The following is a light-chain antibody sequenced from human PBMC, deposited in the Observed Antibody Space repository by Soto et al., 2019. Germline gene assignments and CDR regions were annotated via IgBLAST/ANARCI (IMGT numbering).Light chain of an antibody. CDR3: GTWDSSLSVVL. CDR2: DNY. Sequence: QAVVTQPPSVSAAPGQKVTISCSGSSSNIANNYVSWYQQLPGTAPKLLIYDNYKRPSGTPDRFSGSKSGTSATLGITGLQTGDEADYYCGTWDSSLSVVLFGGGTKLTVL. J-gene: IGLJ2*01. CDR1: SSNIANNY. V-gene: IGLV1-51*01.